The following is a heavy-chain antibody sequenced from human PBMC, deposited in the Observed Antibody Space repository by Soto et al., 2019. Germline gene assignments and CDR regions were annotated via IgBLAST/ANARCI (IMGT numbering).Heavy chain of an antibody. CDR3: ARVAHGTAMYYYYYGMDV. CDR2: TYHSGNP. CDR1: GDTISTGGYS. V-gene: IGHV4-30-2*01. J-gene: IGHJ6*02. Sequence: SETLSLPCAVSGDTISTGGYSWAWIRQPPGKALEWIGHTYHSGNPYYNPSLKSRVTISVATSKNQFSLNLSSVTAADTAVYYCARVAHGTAMYYYYYGMDVWGQGTTVTVSS.